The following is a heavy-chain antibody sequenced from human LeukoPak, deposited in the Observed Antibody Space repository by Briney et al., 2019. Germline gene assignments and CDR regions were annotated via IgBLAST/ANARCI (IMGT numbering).Heavy chain of an antibody. CDR2: ISNDGRSI. D-gene: IGHD2-15*01. J-gene: IGHJ4*02. CDR3: AREACSGSCHSDYFDY. V-gene: IGHV3-30*03. Sequence: GRSLTLSCAASGFTFSSYGMHWVRQAPAKGLEWVAVISNDGRSIYSADSVKGRFTISRDNSMNTLYLQVNSLRAEDTAVYSCAREACSGSCHSDYFDYWGLGTLVTVSS. CDR1: GFTFSSYG.